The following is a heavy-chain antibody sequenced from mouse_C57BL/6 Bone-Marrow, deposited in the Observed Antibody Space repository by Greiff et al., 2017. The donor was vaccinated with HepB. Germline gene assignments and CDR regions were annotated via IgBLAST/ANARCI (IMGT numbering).Heavy chain of an antibody. Sequence: DVQLVESGGGLVQPKGSLKLSCAASGFSFNTYAMNWVRQAPGKGLEWVARIRSKSNNYATYYADSVKDRFTISRDDSESMLYLQMNNLKTEDTAMYYCVRHPLLCLFDYWGQGTTLTVSS. J-gene: IGHJ2*01. CDR2: IRSKSNNYAT. V-gene: IGHV10-1*01. CDR3: VRHPLLCLFDY. CDR1: GFSFNTYA. D-gene: IGHD2-1*01.